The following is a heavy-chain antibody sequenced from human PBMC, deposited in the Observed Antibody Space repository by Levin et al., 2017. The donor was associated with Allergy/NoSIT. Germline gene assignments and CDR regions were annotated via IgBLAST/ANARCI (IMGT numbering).Heavy chain of an antibody. CDR1: RFTFDDYA. D-gene: IGHD6-19*01. CDR3: AKDSRPWARSIAVAGLFHY. Sequence: SLKISCAASRFTFDDYAMHWVRQAPGKGLEWVSGISWNSDNIGYADSVKGRFTISRDNAKNSLYLQMNSLRAEDTALYYCAKDSRPWARSIAVAGLFHYWGQGTPVTVSS. V-gene: IGHV3-9*01. J-gene: IGHJ4*02. CDR2: ISWNSDNI.